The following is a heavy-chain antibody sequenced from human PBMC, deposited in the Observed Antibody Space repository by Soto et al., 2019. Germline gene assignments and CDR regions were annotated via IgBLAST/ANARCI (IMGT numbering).Heavy chain of an antibody. D-gene: IGHD4-17*01. CDR3: LRHSNDDYAAFDI. CDR2: LYYGGTT. J-gene: IGHJ3*02. CDR1: GGSISSSRYY. V-gene: IGHV4-39*01. Sequence: QLQLQESGPGLVKPSETLSLTCTVSGGSISSSRYYWGWTRQPPGKGLEWIATLYYGGTTYYNPSLRSRVTIFLDPSKNQFCLMLSSLTSADTAVYYCLRHSNDDYAAFDIWGQGTMVTVSS.